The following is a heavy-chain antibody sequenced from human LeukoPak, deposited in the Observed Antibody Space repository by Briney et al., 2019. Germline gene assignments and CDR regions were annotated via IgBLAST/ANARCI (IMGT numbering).Heavy chain of an antibody. J-gene: IGHJ4*02. CDR3: ARDSGDYYDSSGYWKY. CDR1: GFTFSSYG. CDR2: ISGSGGST. V-gene: IGHV3-23*01. Sequence: GGSLRLSCAASGFTFSSYGMSWVRQAPGKGLEWVSAISGSGGSTYYADSVKGRFTISRDNSKNTLYLQMNSLRAEDTAVYYCARDSGDYYDSSGYWKYWGQGTLVTVSS. D-gene: IGHD3-22*01.